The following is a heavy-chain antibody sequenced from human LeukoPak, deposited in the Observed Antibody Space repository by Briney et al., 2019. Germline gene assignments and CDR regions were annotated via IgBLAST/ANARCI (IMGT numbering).Heavy chain of an antibody. V-gene: IGHV5-51*01. D-gene: IGHD6-13*01. J-gene: IGHJ5*02. Sequence: GESLKISCKAAGYTFSTYWIGWVRQMPGKGLEWMGIIYPDDSDTRYSPSFQGQVTISADKSISTAYLQWSSLKASDTAMYYCARLVAAAGYNWFDPWGQGTLVTVSS. CDR1: GYTFSTYW. CDR3: ARLVAAAGYNWFDP. CDR2: IYPDDSDT.